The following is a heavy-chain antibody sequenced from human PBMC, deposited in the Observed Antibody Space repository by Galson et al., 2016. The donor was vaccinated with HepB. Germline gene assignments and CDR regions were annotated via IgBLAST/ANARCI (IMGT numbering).Heavy chain of an antibody. Sequence: SLRLSCAASGLTLTSYTMNWVRQAPGKGLEWVSSISSSSSHIYYADSVKGRFTISRDNAKNSLYLQMNSLRAEDTAIYYCARVITISGVVNPLGMDVWGQGTTVTVSS. CDR1: GLTLTSYT. D-gene: IGHD3-3*01. CDR2: ISSSSSHI. CDR3: ARVITISGVVNPLGMDV. V-gene: IGHV3-21*01. J-gene: IGHJ6*02.